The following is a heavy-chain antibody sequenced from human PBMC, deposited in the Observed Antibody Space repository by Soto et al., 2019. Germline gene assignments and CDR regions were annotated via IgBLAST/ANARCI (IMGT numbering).Heavy chain of an antibody. CDR2: IYHSGST. CDR3: ARALVVPAATISGWFDP. D-gene: IGHD2-2*01. CDR1: SGSISSSNW. Sequence: SETLSLTCAVSSGSISSSNWWSWVRQPPGKGLEWIGEIYHSGSTNYNPSLKSRVTISVDKSKNQFSLKLSSVTAADTAVYYCARALVVPAATISGWFDPWGQGTLVTVSS. J-gene: IGHJ5*02. V-gene: IGHV4-4*02.